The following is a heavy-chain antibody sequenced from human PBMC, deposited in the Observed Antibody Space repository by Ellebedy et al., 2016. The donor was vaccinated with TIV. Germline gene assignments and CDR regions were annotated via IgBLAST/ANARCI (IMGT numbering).Heavy chain of an antibody. CDR3: ATRHIVLPQ. D-gene: IGHD2-21*01. CDR1: GFTFSSYA. Sequence: GESLKISCASSGFTFSSYAMNWVRQAPGKGLEWVSGISNSGGRTYYADSVKGRFTISRDNSKNTLYLQMNSLRAEDTAVYYCATRHIVLPQWGQGTLVTVSS. J-gene: IGHJ4*02. V-gene: IGHV3-23*01. CDR2: ISNSGGRT.